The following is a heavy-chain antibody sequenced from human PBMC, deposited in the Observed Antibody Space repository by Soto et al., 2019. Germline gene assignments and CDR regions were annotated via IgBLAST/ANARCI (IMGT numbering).Heavy chain of an antibody. V-gene: IGHV1-45*02. CDR1: GYTFTYRY. D-gene: IGHD2-15*01. CDR2: ITPFNGNT. Sequence: SVKVSCKASGYTFTYRYLHWVRQAPGQALEWMGWITPFNGNTNYAQKFQDRVTITRDRALSTAYMELSSLRSEDTAMYYCGRSGYCSGGSCYQAGGMDVWGQGTTVTVSS. J-gene: IGHJ6*02. CDR3: GRSGYCSGGSCYQAGGMDV.